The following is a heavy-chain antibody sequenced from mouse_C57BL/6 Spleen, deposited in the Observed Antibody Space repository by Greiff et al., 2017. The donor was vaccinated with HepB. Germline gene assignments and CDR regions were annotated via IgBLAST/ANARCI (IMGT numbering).Heavy chain of an antibody. CDR3: ARAGDYYYGFDY. J-gene: IGHJ2*01. V-gene: IGHV1-80*01. CDR2: IYPGDSDT. Sequence: QVHVKQSGAELVKPGASVKISCKASGYAFSSYWMNWVKQRPGKGLEWIGQIYPGDSDTNYNGKFKGKATLTADKSSSTAYMQLSSLTSEDSAVYFCARAGDYYYGFDYWGQGTTLTVSS. CDR1: GYAFSSYW. D-gene: IGHD1-1*01.